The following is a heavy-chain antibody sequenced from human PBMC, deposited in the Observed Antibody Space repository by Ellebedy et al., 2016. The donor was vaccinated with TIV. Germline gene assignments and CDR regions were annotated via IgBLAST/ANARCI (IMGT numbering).Heavy chain of an antibody. CDR1: GYTFTGYY. CDR3: ARVRDSSGWSDAFDI. V-gene: IGHV1-2*02. J-gene: IGHJ3*02. D-gene: IGHD6-19*01. CDR2: INPNSGGT. Sequence: ASVKVSXXASGYTFTGYYMHWVRQAPGQGLEWMGWINPNSGGTNYAQKFQGRVTMTRDTSISTAYMELSRLRSDDTAVYYCARVRDSSGWSDAFDIWGQGTMVTVSS.